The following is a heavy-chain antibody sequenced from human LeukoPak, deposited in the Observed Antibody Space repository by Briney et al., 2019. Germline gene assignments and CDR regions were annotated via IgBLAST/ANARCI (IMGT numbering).Heavy chain of an antibody. Sequence: GSSVKVSCKASGGTFSSYAISWVRQAPGQGLEWMGRIIPILGTANYAQKFQGRVTITADKSTSTAYMELSSLRSEDTAVYYCASATYYDILTGYYDYWGQGTLVTVSS. CDR2: IIPILGTA. CDR1: GGTFSSYA. CDR3: ASATYYDILTGYYDY. J-gene: IGHJ4*02. D-gene: IGHD3-9*01. V-gene: IGHV1-69*04.